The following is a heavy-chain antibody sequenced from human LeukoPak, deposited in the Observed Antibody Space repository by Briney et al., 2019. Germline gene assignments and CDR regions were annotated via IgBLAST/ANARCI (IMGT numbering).Heavy chain of an antibody. J-gene: IGHJ4*02. D-gene: IGHD6-6*01. CDR2: IYYSGST. Sequence: SETLSLTCTVSGGSISSYYWSWIRQPPGKGLEWIGYIYYSGSTSYNPSLKSRVTISVDTSKNQFSLKLSSVTAADTAVYYCARDGCGSSSCLDYWGQGTLVTVSS. V-gene: IGHV4-59*01. CDR3: ARDGCGSSSCLDY. CDR1: GGSISSYY.